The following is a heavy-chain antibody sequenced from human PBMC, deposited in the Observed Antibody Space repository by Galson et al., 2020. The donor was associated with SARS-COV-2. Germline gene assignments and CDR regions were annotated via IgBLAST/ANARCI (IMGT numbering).Heavy chain of an antibody. CDR2: ISYDGSNK. CDR3: ARTIVGTTTPEYFQH. CDR1: GFTFSSYA. D-gene: IGHD1-26*01. Sequence: SLRLSCAASGFTFSSYAMHWVRQAPGKGLEWVAVISYDGSNKYYADSVKGRFTISRDNSKNTLYLQMNSLRAEDTAVYYCARTIVGTTTPEYFQHWGQGTLVTVSS. V-gene: IGHV3-30*04. J-gene: IGHJ1*01.